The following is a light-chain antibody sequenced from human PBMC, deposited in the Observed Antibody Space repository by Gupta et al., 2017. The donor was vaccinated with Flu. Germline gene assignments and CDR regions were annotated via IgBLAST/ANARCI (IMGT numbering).Light chain of an antibody. V-gene: IGKV4-1*01. Sequence: DIVMIQSPDSPVASLAERGAINCRSSLSILYSSNNKDYLAWYQQKPGQPPKLLIYWASTRESGVPDRFSGSGSGTDFTLTISSLQAEDVAVYYCQQYYSTPLTFGGGTKVEIK. CDR3: QQYYSTPLT. J-gene: IGKJ4*01. CDR2: WAS. CDR1: LSILYSSNNKDY.